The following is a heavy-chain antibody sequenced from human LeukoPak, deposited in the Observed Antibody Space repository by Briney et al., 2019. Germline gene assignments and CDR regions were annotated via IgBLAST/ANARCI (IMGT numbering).Heavy chain of an antibody. CDR3: AKRGGSTVTTTYYYYYMDV. D-gene: IGHD4-11*01. CDR1: GFTVSSNY. J-gene: IGHJ6*03. Sequence: GGSLRLSCAASGFTVSSNYMSWVRQAPGKGLEWVSVIYSGGSTYYADSVKGRFTISRDNSKNTLYLQMNSLRAEDTAVYYCAKRGGSTVTTTYYYYYMDVWGKGTTVTVSS. CDR2: IYSGGST. V-gene: IGHV3-66*02.